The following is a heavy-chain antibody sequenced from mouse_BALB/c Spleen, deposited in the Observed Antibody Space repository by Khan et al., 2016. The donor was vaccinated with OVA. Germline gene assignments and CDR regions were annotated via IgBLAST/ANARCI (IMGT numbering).Heavy chain of an antibody. Sequence: QVQLQQSGAELARPGASVKMSCKASGYTFTTYTIHWVKQRPGQGLEWIGYIIPSNDYTNYNQKFKDRAPLTADKSSSTAYMQLSSLTSEDSAVYYCVREGAYYRSDGWFAYWGQGTLVTVSA. J-gene: IGHJ3*01. D-gene: IGHD2-14*01. V-gene: IGHV1-4*01. CDR2: IIPSNDYT. CDR1: GYTFTTYT. CDR3: VREGAYYRSDGWFAY.